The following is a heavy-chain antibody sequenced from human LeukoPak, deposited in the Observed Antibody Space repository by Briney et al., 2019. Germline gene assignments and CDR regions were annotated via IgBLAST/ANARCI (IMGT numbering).Heavy chain of an antibody. Sequence: ASVKVSCKASGYTFTGYYMHWVRQAPGQGLEWMGIINPSGGSTSYAQKFQGRVTMTRDMSTSTVYMELSSLRSEDTAVYYCARVSRSSGYYYDSSGYPIRSDAFDIWGQGTMVTVSS. CDR1: GYTFTGYY. CDR3: ARVSRSSGYYYDSSGYPIRSDAFDI. CDR2: INPSGGST. V-gene: IGHV1-46*01. D-gene: IGHD3-22*01. J-gene: IGHJ3*02.